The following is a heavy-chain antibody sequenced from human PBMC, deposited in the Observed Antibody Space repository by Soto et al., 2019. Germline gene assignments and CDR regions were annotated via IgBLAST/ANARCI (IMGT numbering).Heavy chain of an antibody. J-gene: IGHJ4*02. Sequence: GGSLRLSCAASGFTFSSYAMSWVRQAPGKGLEWVSAISGSGGSTYYADSVKGRFTISRDNSKNTLYLQMNSLRAEDTAVYYCATDRLRFLEWLLYGIFDYWGQGTLVTVSS. CDR1: GFTFSSYA. D-gene: IGHD3-3*01. CDR2: ISGSGGST. V-gene: IGHV3-23*01. CDR3: ATDRLRFLEWLLYGIFDY.